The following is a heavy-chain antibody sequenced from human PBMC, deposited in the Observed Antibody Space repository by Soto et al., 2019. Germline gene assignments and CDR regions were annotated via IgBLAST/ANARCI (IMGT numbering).Heavy chain of an antibody. Sequence: GGSLRLSCAASGFTFSSYAMSWVRQAPGKGLEWVSAISGSGGSTYYADSVKGRFTISRDNSKNTLYLQMNSLRAEDTAVYYCAKGRYCTNGVCYTPSNPFDYWGQGTLVTVSS. J-gene: IGHJ4*02. V-gene: IGHV3-23*01. CDR2: ISGSGGST. CDR3: AKGRYCTNGVCYTPSNPFDY. CDR1: GFTFSSYA. D-gene: IGHD2-8*01.